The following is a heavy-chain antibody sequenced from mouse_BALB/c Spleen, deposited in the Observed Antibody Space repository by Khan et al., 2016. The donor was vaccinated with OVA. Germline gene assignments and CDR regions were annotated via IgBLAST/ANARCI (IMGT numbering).Heavy chain of an antibody. D-gene: IGHD1-1*01. J-gene: IGHJ4*01. CDR3: ASRSLRWEFDY. Sequence: QVQLQQSGDELAKPGASVKMSCKASGYTFINYWIHWVKQRPGQGLEWIGYIDPSTAYTEYNQIFKDKATLTADKSSSTAYIQLSSLTSEDSAVYYSASRSLRWEFDYWGQGTTVTVSS. V-gene: IGHV1-7*01. CDR2: IDPSTAYT. CDR1: GYTFINYW.